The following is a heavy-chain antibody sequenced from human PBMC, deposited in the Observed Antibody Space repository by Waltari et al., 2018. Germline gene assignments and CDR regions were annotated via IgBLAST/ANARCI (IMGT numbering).Heavy chain of an antibody. Sequence: QVELVQSGPEVKRPGASVTVSCQASGYTFMNYGIAWVRQAPGQGLEWMGWVSPYRGNAVSAPAFQDRLTMTTDRSTSTAYMELASLRSDDTAVYFCARDATLSARGGFDPWGQGTLVTVSS. J-gene: IGHJ5*02. D-gene: IGHD1-1*01. CDR1: GYTFMNYG. V-gene: IGHV1-18*01. CDR3: ARDATLSARGGFDP. CDR2: VSPYRGNA.